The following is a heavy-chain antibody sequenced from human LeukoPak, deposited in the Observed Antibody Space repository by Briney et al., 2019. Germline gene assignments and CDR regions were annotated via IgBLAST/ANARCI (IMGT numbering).Heavy chain of an antibody. CDR1: GGSISSSSYY. D-gene: IGHD3-22*01. CDR3: ARDEVSDYYYYYGMDV. J-gene: IGHJ6*02. Sequence: PSETLSLTRTVSGGSISSSSYYWSWIRQPPGKGLEWIGYIYYSGSTNYNPSLKSRVTISVDTSKNQFSLKLSSVTAADTAVYYCARDEVSDYYYYYGMDVWGQGTTVTVSS. CDR2: IYYSGST. V-gene: IGHV4-61*01.